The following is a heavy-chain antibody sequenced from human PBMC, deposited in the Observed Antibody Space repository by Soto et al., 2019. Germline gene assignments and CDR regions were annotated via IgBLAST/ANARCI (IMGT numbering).Heavy chain of an antibody. V-gene: IGHV4-30-2*01. CDR1: GGSISSGGYS. CDR2: IYHSGST. D-gene: IGHD6-19*01. J-gene: IGHJ4*02. Sequence: QLQLQESGSGLVKPSQTLSLTCAVSGGSISSGGYSWSWIRQPPGKGLEWIGYIYHSGSTYYNPSLKSRLTISVDRSKNQFSLKLSSVTAADTAVYYCASAGGLAAVAADYWGQGTLVTVSS. CDR3: ASAGGLAAVAADY.